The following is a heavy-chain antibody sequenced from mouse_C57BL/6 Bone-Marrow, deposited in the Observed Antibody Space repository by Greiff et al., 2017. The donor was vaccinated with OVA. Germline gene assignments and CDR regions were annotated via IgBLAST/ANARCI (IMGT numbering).Heavy chain of an antibody. CDR1: GFTFSDYY. CDR2: ISNGGGST. D-gene: IGHD3-3*01. J-gene: IGHJ3*01. Sequence: EVQRVESGGGLVQPGGSLKLSCAASGFTFSDYYMYWVRQTPEKRLEWVAYISNGGGSTYYPDTVKGRFTISRDNAKNTLYLQMSRLKSEDTAMYYCARHGDDWGQGTLVTVSA. CDR3: ARHGDD. V-gene: IGHV5-12*01.